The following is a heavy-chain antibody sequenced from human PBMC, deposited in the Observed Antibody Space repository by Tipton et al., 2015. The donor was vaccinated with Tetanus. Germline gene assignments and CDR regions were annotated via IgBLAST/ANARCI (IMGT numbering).Heavy chain of an antibody. CDR3: ASREIVSHARSVDTAMVRFDY. D-gene: IGHD5-18*01. Sequence: QLVQSGAEVKKPGSSVKVSCKASGGTFSSYAISWVRQAPGQGLEWMGGIIPIFGTANYAQKFQGRVTITADKSTGTAYMELSSLRAEDTAVYYCASREIVSHARSVDTAMVRFDYWGPGTLVTVSS. CDR2: IIPIFGTA. V-gene: IGHV1-69*06. CDR1: GGTFSSYA. J-gene: IGHJ4*02.